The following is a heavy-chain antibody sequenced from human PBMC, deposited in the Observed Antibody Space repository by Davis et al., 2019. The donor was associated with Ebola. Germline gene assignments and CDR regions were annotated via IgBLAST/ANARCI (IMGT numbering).Heavy chain of an antibody. V-gene: IGHV3-72*01. CDR3: ARIRMGSRGDYYFDY. D-gene: IGHD6-19*01. CDR1: GFTFSDHY. CDR2: SRNKANSYTT. Sequence: PGGSLRLPCAASGFTFSDHYMDWVRQAPGKGLEWVGRSRNKANSYTTEYAASVKARFTISRDDSKNSLFLQMNSLEAEDTAVYYCARIRMGSRGDYYFDYWGQGTLVTVPS. J-gene: IGHJ4*02.